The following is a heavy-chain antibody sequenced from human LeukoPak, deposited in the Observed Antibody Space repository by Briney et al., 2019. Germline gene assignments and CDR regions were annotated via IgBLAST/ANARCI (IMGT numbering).Heavy chain of an antibody. Sequence: SETLSLTCAVYGGSFSGYYWSWIRQPPGKGLEWIGEINHSGSTNYNPSLKSRVTISVDTSKNQFSLKVTSVTAADTAVYYCARGRYYGSGSHWYFDLWGRDTLVTVSS. CDR1: GGSFSGYY. J-gene: IGHJ2*01. CDR3: ARGRYYGSGSHWYFDL. D-gene: IGHD3-10*01. V-gene: IGHV4-34*01. CDR2: INHSGST.